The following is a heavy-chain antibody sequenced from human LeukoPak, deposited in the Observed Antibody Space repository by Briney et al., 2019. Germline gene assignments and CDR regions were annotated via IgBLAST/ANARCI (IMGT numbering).Heavy chain of an antibody. Sequence: ASVKVSCKASGYTFTGYYMHWVRQAPGQGLEWMGWINPNSGDTNYAQKFQGRVTMTRDTSISTAYMELSRLTSDDTAMCYCARGRYGLLSGYDYWGQGAMVTVSS. D-gene: IGHD3-22*01. V-gene: IGHV1-2*02. CDR2: INPNSGDT. CDR3: ARGRYGLLSGYDY. J-gene: IGHJ4*02. CDR1: GYTFTGYY.